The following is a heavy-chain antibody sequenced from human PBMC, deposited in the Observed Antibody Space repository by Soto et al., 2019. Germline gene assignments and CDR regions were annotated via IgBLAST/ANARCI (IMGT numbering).Heavy chain of an antibody. CDR2: ISGSGGST. CDR1: GFTFSSYA. J-gene: IGHJ4*02. D-gene: IGHD3-9*01. Sequence: GGSLILSCAASGFTFSSYAMSWVRPAPGKGLEWVSAISGSGGSTYYADSVRGRFTVSRDNAKSSLYLQMNSLRAEDTAVYYCATQMDYNILTGYRPFDYWGQGTLVTVSS. V-gene: IGHV3-23*01. CDR3: ATQMDYNILTGYRPFDY.